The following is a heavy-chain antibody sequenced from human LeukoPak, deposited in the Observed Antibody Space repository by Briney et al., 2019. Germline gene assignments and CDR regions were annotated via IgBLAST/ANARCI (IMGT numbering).Heavy chain of an antibody. CDR1: GFTFDDYA. Sequence: GGSLRLSCAASGFTFDDYAMHWVRQAPGKGLEWVSGISWNSGSIGYADSVKGRSTISRDNAKNSLYQQMNSLRAEDVALYYCAKGMYSGYDLGDYYFDYWGQGTLVTVSS. CDR2: ISWNSGSI. V-gene: IGHV3-9*03. CDR3: AKGMYSGYDLGDYYFDY. D-gene: IGHD5-12*01. J-gene: IGHJ4*02.